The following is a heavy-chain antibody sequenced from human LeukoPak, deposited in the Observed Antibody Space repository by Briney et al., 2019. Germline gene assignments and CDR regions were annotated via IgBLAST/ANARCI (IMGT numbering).Heavy chain of an antibody. D-gene: IGHD3-22*01. CDR2: IYTSGST. J-gene: IGHJ6*03. V-gene: IGHV4-4*07. CDR3: ARAEGYYYDSSGYQGYYYYMDV. CDR1: GGSITNYY. Sequence: SETLSLTCTVSGGSITNYYWSWIRQPAGKGLEWIGRIYTSGSTNYNPSLKSRVTMSVDTSKNQFSLKLSSVTAADTAVYYCARAEGYYYDSSGYQGYYYYMDVWGKGTTVTISS.